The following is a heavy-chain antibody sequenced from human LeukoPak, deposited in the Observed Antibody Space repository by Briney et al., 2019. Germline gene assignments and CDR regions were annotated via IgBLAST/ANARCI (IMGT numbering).Heavy chain of an antibody. D-gene: IGHD2-2*01. CDR1: GGTFSSYA. Sequence: GASVKVSCKASGGTFSSYAISWVRQAPGQGLEWMGGIIPIFGTANYAQKFQGRVTITTYESTSKAYMELSSLRSEDTAVYYCAQPGSSAGHFDYWGQGTLVTVSS. J-gene: IGHJ4*02. V-gene: IGHV1-69*05. CDR2: IIPIFGTA. CDR3: AQPGSSAGHFDY.